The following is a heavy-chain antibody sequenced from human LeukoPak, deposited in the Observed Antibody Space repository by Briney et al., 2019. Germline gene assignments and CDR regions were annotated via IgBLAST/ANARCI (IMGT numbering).Heavy chain of an antibody. J-gene: IGHJ6*02. CDR1: GASISSTSDY. D-gene: IGHD4/OR15-4a*01. V-gene: IGHV4-39*01. Sequence: SETLSLTCTVSGASISSTSDYWGWIRQPPGKGLEWIGTIYYSGRAYYNPSLKSRLTISVDTSKNQFSLKLSSVTAADTAVYYCGRHQTMYYGMDVWGQGTTVTVSS. CDR3: GRHQTMYYGMDV. CDR2: IYYSGRA.